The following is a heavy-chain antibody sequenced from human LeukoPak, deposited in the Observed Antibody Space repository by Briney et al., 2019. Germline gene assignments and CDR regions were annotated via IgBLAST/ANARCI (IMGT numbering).Heavy chain of an antibody. CDR3: ARAARYFDWLLSTGGYYFDY. Sequence: GESLKISCKGSGYSFTSYWIGWVRQMPGKGLEWMGIIYPGDSDTRYSPSFQGQVTISADKSISTAYLQWSSLKASDTAMYYCARAARYFDWLLSTGGYYFDYWGQGTLVTVSS. V-gene: IGHV5-51*01. CDR1: GYSFTSYW. J-gene: IGHJ4*02. CDR2: IYPGDSDT. D-gene: IGHD3-9*01.